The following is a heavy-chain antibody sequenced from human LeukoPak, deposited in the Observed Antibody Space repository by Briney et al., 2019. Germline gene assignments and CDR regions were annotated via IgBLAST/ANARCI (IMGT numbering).Heavy chain of an antibody. J-gene: IGHJ5*02. D-gene: IGHD1-26*01. V-gene: IGHV1-69*05. CDR2: IIPIFGTA. CDR3: ATDSGSAPRDP. CDR1: GYTFTSYG. Sequence: GASVKVSCKASGYTFTSYGISWVRQAPGQGLEWMGRIIPIFGTANYAQKFQGRVTITTDESTSTAYMELSSLRSEDTAVYYCATDSGSAPRDPWGQGTLVTVSS.